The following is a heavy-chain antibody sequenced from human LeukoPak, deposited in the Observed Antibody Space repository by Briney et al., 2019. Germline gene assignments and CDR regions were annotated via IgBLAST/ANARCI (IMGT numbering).Heavy chain of an antibody. Sequence: GGSLRLSCAASGFTSSSYAMHWVRQAPGKGLEWVAVISYDGSNKYYADSVKGRFTISRDNSKNTLYLQMNSLRAEDTAVYYCAKDRGDSSGYYQDAFDIWGQGTMVTVSS. V-gene: IGHV3-30-3*01. CDR2: ISYDGSNK. CDR3: AKDRGDSSGYYQDAFDI. J-gene: IGHJ3*02. CDR1: GFTSSSYA. D-gene: IGHD3-22*01.